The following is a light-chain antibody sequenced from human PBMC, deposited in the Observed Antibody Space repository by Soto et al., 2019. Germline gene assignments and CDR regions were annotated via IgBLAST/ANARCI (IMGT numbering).Light chain of an antibody. CDR3: SAWDDSLLAWV. CDR1: GSNIATNT. Sequence: QSVLTQPPSASGTPGQRVTISCSGSGSNIATNTVNWYQHLPGTAPKLLMYSTNQRPSGVPARFSGAMSGTSASLAISGHQSEDEGDYYCSAWDDSLLAWVFGGGTKLTVL. V-gene: IGLV1-44*01. J-gene: IGLJ3*02. CDR2: STN.